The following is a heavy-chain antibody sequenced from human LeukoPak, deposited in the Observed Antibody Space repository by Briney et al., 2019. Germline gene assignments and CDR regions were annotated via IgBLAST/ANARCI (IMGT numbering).Heavy chain of an antibody. V-gene: IGHV3-23*01. CDR1: GFTFSSYA. CDR2: ISGSGGST. D-gene: IGHD3-3*01. J-gene: IGHJ6*02. Sequence: GGSLRLSCAASGFTFSSYAMSWVRQAPGKGLEWVSAISGSGGSTYYADSVKGRFTISRDNSKNTLYLQMNSLRAEDTAVYYCAKVPVGSRAYYDFWSGYGHYYYYGMDVWGQGTTVTVSS. CDR3: AKVPVGSRAYYDFWSGYGHYYYYGMDV.